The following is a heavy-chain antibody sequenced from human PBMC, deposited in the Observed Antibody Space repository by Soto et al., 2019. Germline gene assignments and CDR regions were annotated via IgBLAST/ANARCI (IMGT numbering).Heavy chain of an antibody. CDR1: GGSISSYY. J-gene: IGHJ6*02. CDR2: IYYSGST. V-gene: IGHV4-59*01. Sequence: SETLSLTCTVSGGSISSYYWSWIRQPPGKGLEWIGYIYYSGSTNYNPSLKSRVTISVDTSKNQFSLKLSSVTAADTAVYYCARRGSTRYYYYGMDVWGQGTTVTVSS. CDR3: ARRGSTRYYYYGMDV. D-gene: IGHD2-2*01.